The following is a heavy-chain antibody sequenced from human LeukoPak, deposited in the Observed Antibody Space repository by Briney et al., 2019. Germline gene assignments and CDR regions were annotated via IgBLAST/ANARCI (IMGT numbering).Heavy chain of an antibody. D-gene: IGHD4-23*01. CDR1: GFTFSSYS. CDR2: ISSSSSYI. V-gene: IGHV3-21*01. J-gene: IGHJ4*02. Sequence: GGSLRLSCAASGFTFSSYSMNWVRQAPGKGLEWVSSISSSSSYIYYADSVKGRFTISRDNAKNSLYLQMNSLRAEDTAVYYCAFSKDGGNSASDYWGQGTLVTVSS. CDR3: AFSKDGGNSASDY.